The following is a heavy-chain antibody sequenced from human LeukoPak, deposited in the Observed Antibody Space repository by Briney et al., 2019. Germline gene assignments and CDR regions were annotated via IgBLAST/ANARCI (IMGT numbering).Heavy chain of an antibody. CDR3: ARLGNYNADLDY. D-gene: IGHD4-11*01. CDR2: IYYSGST. Sequence: SETLSLTCTVSGGSISSGGYYWSWIRQHPGKGLEWIGYIYYSGSTYYNPSLKSRVTISVDTSKNQFSLKLSSVTAADTAVYYCARLGNYNADLDYWGQGTLVTVSS. J-gene: IGHJ4*02. CDR1: GGSISSGGYY. V-gene: IGHV4-61*08.